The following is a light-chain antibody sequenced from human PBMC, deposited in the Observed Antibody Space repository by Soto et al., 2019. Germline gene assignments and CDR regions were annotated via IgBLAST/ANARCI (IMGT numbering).Light chain of an antibody. CDR1: QSINIW. CDR2: KAS. V-gene: IGKV1-5*03. J-gene: IGKJ1*01. CDR3: QQYNHYWT. Sequence: IQMTQSPSTLSASVGDRVTFTCRASQSINIWLAWYQQKPWKAPKLLIYKASTLEVGVPSRFSGSGSGTEISLTISSLQPDDFATYYCQQYNHYWTFGQGTKVDIK.